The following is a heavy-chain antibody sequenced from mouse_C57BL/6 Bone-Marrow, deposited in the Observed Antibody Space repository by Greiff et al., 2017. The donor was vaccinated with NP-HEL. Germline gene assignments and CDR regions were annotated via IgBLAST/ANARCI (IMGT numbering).Heavy chain of an antibody. CDR2: IRNKANNHAT. CDR1: GFTFSDAW. CDR3: TRGGHYGDWYFDV. D-gene: IGHD1-1*01. J-gene: IGHJ1*03. Sequence: EVKLMESGGGLVQPGGSMKLSCAASGFTFSDAWMDWVRQSPEKGLEWVAEIRNKANNHATYYAESVKGRFTISRDDSKSSVYLQMNSLRAEDTGIYYCTRGGHYGDWYFDVWGTGTTVTVSS. V-gene: IGHV6-6*01.